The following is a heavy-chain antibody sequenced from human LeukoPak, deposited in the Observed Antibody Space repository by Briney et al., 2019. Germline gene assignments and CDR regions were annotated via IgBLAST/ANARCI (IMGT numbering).Heavy chain of an antibody. Sequence: GGSLRLSCVASGFTFSSYEMNWVRQAPGKGLEWVSYSSTSGTTISYADSVKGRFTSSRDNSKNTLYLQMNSLRAEDTAVYYCAKGGWLEYWGQGTLVTVSS. V-gene: IGHV3-48*03. CDR1: GFTFSSYE. CDR2: SSTSGTTI. J-gene: IGHJ4*02. D-gene: IGHD6-19*01. CDR3: AKGGWLEY.